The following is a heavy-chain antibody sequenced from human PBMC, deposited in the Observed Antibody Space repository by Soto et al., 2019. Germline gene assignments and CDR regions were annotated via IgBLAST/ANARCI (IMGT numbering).Heavy chain of an antibody. CDR1: GFPFIRNT. Sequence: GESLKISCAASGFPFIRNTMNWVRQAPGKGLEWISYMRSSDNTISYADSVKGRFTISRDNAKNSLYLQMNSLRAEDTAVYYCATDFGYAFDVWGQGTMVTVSS. D-gene: IGHD5-12*01. J-gene: IGHJ3*01. CDR2: MRSSDNTI. CDR3: ATDFGYAFDV. V-gene: IGHV3-48*01.